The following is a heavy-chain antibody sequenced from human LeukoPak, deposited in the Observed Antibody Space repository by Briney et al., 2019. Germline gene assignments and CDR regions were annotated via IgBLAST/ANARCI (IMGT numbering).Heavy chain of an antibody. Sequence: PSETLSLTCTVSGGSISSGGYYWSWIRQPPGKGLEWIGYIYHSGSTYYNPSLKSRVTISVDRSKNQFSLKLSSVIAADTAVYYCARAAYSIDYWGQGTLVTVSS. CDR2: IYHSGST. CDR1: GGSISSGGYY. J-gene: IGHJ4*02. CDR3: ARAAYSIDY. V-gene: IGHV4-30-2*01. D-gene: IGHD4-11*01.